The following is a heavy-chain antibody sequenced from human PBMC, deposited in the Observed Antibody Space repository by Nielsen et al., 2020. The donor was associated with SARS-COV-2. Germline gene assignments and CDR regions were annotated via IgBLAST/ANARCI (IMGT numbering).Heavy chain of an antibody. CDR2: IIPIFGTA. J-gene: IGHJ4*02. V-gene: IGHV1-69*06. CDR1: GGTFSSYV. D-gene: IGHD3-22*01. CDR3: ARVFIHYDSSGYYSPLGYFDY. Sequence: SVKVSCKASGGTFSSYVISWVRQAPGQGLEWMGGIIPIFGTANYAQKFQGRVTITADKSTSTAYMELSSLRSEVTAVYYCARVFIHYDSSGYYSPLGYFDYWGRGTLVTVSS.